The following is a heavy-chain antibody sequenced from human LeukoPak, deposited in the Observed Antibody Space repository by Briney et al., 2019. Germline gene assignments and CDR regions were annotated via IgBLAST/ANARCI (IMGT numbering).Heavy chain of an antibody. J-gene: IGHJ4*02. CDR1: GFTFSSYA. Sequence: GGSLRLSCAASGFTFSSYAMHWVRQAPGKGLEWVALISYDGSNKYYADSVKGRFTISRDNSKNTLYLQMNSLRAEDTAVYYCARGLAAGSYYGPVDYWGQGTLVNVSS. V-gene: IGHV3-30*04. CDR3: ARGLAAGSYYGPVDY. CDR2: ISYDGSNK. D-gene: IGHD1-26*01.